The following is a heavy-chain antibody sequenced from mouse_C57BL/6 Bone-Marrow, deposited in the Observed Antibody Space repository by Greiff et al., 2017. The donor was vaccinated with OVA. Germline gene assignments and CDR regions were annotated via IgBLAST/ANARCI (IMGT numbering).Heavy chain of an antibody. V-gene: IGHV1-19*01. CDR1: GYTFTDYY. CDR3: ARRGCYGSGYGRYAMDD. Sequence: VQLQQSGPVLVKPGASVKMSCKASGYTFTDYYMNWVKQSHGKSLEWIGVINPYNGGTSYNQKFKGKATLTVDKSSSTAYMELNSLTSEDSAVYYCARRGCYGSGYGRYAMDDWGQGTSVTVSS. D-gene: IGHD1-1*01. CDR2: INPYNGGT. J-gene: IGHJ4*01.